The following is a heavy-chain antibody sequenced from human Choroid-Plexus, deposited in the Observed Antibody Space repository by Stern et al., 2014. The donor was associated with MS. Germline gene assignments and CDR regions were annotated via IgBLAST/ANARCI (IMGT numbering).Heavy chain of an antibody. V-gene: IGHV3-23*04. D-gene: IGHD1-26*01. Sequence: VQLVESGGNLVPPGGSLRLSCATSGFTFRFYGMAWVRQAPGKGLEWVSGMGGSGNKTYYADSVKGRFAIARDDSRNTLFLVMDSLRAEDTAIYYCAKGRRVGAAGYFDYWGQGVLVTVSS. CDR3: AKGRRVGAAGYFDY. J-gene: IGHJ4*02. CDR1: GFTFRFYG. CDR2: MGGSGNKT.